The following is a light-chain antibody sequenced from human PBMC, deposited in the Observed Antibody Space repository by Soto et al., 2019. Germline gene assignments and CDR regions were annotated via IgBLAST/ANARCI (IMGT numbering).Light chain of an antibody. V-gene: IGLV1-44*01. J-gene: IGLJ1*01. CDR1: SSNIGSNT. CDR3: PARDDSLNGLYV. Sequence: QSVLAQPASASGTPGQRVTISCSGSSSNIGSNTVNWYQQLPGTAPKLLIYSNNQRPSGVPDRFSGSKSGTSASLAISGLQSEDEADYYCPARDDSLNGLYVFGTGTKVTVL. CDR2: SNN.